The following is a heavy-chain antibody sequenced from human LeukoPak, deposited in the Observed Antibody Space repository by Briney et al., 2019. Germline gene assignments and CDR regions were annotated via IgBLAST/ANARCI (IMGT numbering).Heavy chain of an antibody. CDR1: GGSISSYY. CDR3: ARGYCSGGSCYLYYFDY. V-gene: IGHV4-59*01. CDR2: IYYSGST. D-gene: IGHD2-15*01. Sequence: SETLSLTCTVSGGSISSYYWSWIRQPPGKGLEWIGYIYYSGSTNYNPSLKSRVTISVDTSKNQFSLKLSSVSAADTAVYYCARGYCSGGSCYLYYFDYWGQGTLVTVSS. J-gene: IGHJ4*02.